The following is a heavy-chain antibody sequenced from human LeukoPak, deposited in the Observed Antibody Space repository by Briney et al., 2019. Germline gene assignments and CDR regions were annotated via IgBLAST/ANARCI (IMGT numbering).Heavy chain of an antibody. Sequence: GASVKVSCKASGYTFTSYDINWVRQAPGQGLEWMGWMNPNSGNTGYAQKFQGRVTTTRNTSISTAYMELSSLRSEDTAVYYCASVGYDSSGYSTGARDYWGQGTLVTVSS. CDR1: GYTFTSYD. CDR2: MNPNSGNT. CDR3: ASVGYDSSGYSTGARDY. J-gene: IGHJ4*02. D-gene: IGHD3-22*01. V-gene: IGHV1-8*01.